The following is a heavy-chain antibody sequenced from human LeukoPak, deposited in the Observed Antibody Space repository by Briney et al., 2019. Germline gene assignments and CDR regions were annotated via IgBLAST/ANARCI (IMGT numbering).Heavy chain of an antibody. V-gene: IGHV4-34*01. J-gene: IGHJ4*02. CDR1: GGSFSGYY. CDR2: INHSGST. D-gene: IGHD3-3*01. Sequence: SETLSLTCAVYGGSFSGYYWSWIRQPPGKGLEWIGEINHSGSTNYNPSLKSRVTISVDTSKNQFSLKLSSVTAADTAVYYCASFRFRRFLEYQTAAGPSDYWGQGTLVTVSS. CDR3: ASFRFRRFLEYQTAAGPSDY.